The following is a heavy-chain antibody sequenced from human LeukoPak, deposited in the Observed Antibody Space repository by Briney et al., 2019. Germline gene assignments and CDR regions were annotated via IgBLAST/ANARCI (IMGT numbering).Heavy chain of an antibody. V-gene: IGHV4-34*01. CDR3: ARGGRDDYNYSHYYYYYMDV. Sequence: PSETLSLTCAVYGGSFSGYCWSWIRQPPGKGLEWIGEINHSGSTEYNPSLKSRVTISVDTFKNQFSLNLSSVTAADTAVYYCARGGRDDYNYSHYYYYYMDVWGKGTTVTVSS. CDR1: GGSFSGYC. CDR2: INHSGST. D-gene: IGHD5-24*01. J-gene: IGHJ6*03.